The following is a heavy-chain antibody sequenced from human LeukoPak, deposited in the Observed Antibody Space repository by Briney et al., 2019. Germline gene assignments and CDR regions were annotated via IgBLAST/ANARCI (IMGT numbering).Heavy chain of an antibody. CDR1: GFTFSDYY. CDR3: ARVLAAGIDY. D-gene: IGHD6-13*01. V-gene: IGHV3-11*01. CDR2: ISTSGGKV. J-gene: IGHJ4*02. Sequence: GGSLRLSCAASGFTFSDYYMSWIRLAPGKGLEWVSYISTSGGKVHYVDSVKGRFTISRDNAKNSLFLQVNSLRAEDTAVYYCARVLAAGIDYWGQGTLVIVSS.